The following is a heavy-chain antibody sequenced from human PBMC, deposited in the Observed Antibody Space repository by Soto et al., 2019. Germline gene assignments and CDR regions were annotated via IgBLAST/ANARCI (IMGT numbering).Heavy chain of an antibody. V-gene: IGHV4-59*01. D-gene: IGHD6-13*01. J-gene: IGHJ5*02. CDR3: ARDIAAAGTGWFDP. CDR1: CGSIISYY. CDR2: IYYSGST. Sequence: SETLSLTCTFSCGSIISYYWSWIRQPPGKGLEWIGYIYYSGSTNYNPSLKSRVTISVDTSKNQFSLKLSSVTAADTAVYYCARDIAAAGTGWFDPWGQGTLVT.